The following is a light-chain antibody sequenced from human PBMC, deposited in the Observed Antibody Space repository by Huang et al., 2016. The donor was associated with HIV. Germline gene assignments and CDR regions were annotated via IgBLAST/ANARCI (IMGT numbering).Light chain of an antibody. J-gene: IGKJ1*01. Sequence: DIQLTQSPSTLSASVGDRLTTTCRASQNISSWLAWYQQKPGKAPKHLICKISSLESGVPSRFSGIGSGTKFTLTINSLQPDDIGTYYCQYGETFGQGSKVEVK. CDR3: QYGET. V-gene: IGKV1-5*03. CDR1: QNISSW. CDR2: KIS.